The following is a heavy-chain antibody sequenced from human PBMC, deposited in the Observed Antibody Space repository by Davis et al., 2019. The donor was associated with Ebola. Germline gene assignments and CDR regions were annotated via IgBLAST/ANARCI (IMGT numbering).Heavy chain of an antibody. CDR2: IYYSGST. CDR3: ATYYYYGMDV. J-gene: IGHJ6*02. V-gene: IGHV4-59*05. CDR1: GGSISSYY. Sequence: SETLSLTCTVSGGSISSYYWSWIRQPPGKGLEWIGSIYYSGSTYYNPSLKSRVTISVDTSKNQFSLKLSSVTAADTAVYYCATYYYYGMDVWGQGTTVTVSS.